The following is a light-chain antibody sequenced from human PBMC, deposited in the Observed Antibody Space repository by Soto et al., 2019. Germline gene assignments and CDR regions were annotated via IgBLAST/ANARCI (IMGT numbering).Light chain of an antibody. CDR3: QQYYSRES. CDR1: QAVNPW. Sequence: DIQVTQSPSIVSASVGDTVTITCRASQAVNPWLAWHQQKPGKVPRVLIYKTSDLENGVPSRFSGSGSGIEFTLTISNLQPDDFATYYCQQYYSRESFGQGTKV. V-gene: IGKV1-5*03. J-gene: IGKJ1*01. CDR2: KTS.